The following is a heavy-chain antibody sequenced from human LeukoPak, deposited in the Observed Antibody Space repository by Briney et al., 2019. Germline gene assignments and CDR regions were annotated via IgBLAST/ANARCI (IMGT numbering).Heavy chain of an antibody. Sequence: GGSLRLSCAASGFTFSSYGMHWVRQAPGKRLEWVAVIWYDGSNKYYADSVKGRFTISRDNSKNTLYLQMNSLRAEDTAVYYCAKSGVSSIAAAGPLDYWGQGTLVTVSS. CDR1: GFTFSSYG. D-gene: IGHD6-13*01. CDR2: IWYDGSNK. CDR3: AKSGVSSIAAAGPLDY. V-gene: IGHV3-33*06. J-gene: IGHJ4*02.